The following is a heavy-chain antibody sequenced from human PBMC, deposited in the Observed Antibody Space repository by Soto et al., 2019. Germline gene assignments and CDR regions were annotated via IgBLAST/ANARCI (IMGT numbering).Heavy chain of an antibody. J-gene: IGHJ4*02. CDR2: IGYDGSNK. D-gene: IGHD6-19*01. V-gene: IGHV3-33*01. Sequence: QVQLVESGGGVVQPGRSLRLSCAASGFTFSSYGMHWVRQAPGKGLEWVAGIGYDGSNKYYADSVKGRFTISRDNSKNTLYLQMNSMRAEDTAVYYCARVPGKAVGPFDYWGQGTLVTVSS. CDR3: ARVPGKAVGPFDY. CDR1: GFTFSSYG.